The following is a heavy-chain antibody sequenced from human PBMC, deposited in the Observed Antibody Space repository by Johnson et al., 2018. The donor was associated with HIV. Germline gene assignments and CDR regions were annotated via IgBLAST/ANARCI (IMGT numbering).Heavy chain of an antibody. CDR2: INWNGGST. D-gene: IGHD5-12*01. V-gene: IGHV3-20*04. Sequence: QLVESGGGVVQPGGSLRLSCAASGFTFDDYGMTWVRQAPGKGLEWVSGINWNGGSTGYADSVKGRFTISRDNSKNTLYLQMNSLRPEDTAVYYCARDQNIVEVDIWGQGTMVTDSS. CDR3: ARDQNIVEVDI. CDR1: GFTFDDYG. J-gene: IGHJ3*02.